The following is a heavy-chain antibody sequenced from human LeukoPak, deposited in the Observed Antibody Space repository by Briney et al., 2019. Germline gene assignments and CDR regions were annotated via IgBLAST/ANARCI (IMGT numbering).Heavy chain of an antibody. CDR2: ISSSSSYI. J-gene: IGHJ4*02. CDR3: ARIGTATVDY. V-gene: IGHV3-21*01. CDR1: GFTFSSYS. Sequence: GGSLRLSCEASGFTFSSYSMNWVRQAPGKGLEWVSSISSSSSYIYYADSVKGRFTISRDNAKNSLYLQMNSLRAEDTAVYYCARIGTATVDYWGQGTLVTVSS. D-gene: IGHD5-12*01.